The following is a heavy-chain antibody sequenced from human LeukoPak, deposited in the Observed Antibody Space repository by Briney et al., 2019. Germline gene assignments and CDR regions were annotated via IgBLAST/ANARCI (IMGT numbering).Heavy chain of an antibody. CDR3: ARDGYTASYYSLDY. CDR1: GGSIRSYY. J-gene: IGHJ4*02. D-gene: IGHD1-26*01. V-gene: IGHV4-4*07. CDR2: IYSSGTT. Sequence: SETLSLTCAVSGGSIRSYYWSWIRQPAGKGLESIGRIYSSGTTNYNPSLKSRVTMSVDMSTNQFSLRLSSVTAADTAIYYCARDGYTASYYSLDYWGQGILVTVSS.